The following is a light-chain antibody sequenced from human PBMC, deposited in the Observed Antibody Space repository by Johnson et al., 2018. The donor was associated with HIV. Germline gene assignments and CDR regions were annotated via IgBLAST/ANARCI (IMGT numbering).Light chain of an antibody. V-gene: IGLV1-51*02. Sequence: QSVLTQPPSVSAAPVQKVTISCSGSSSNIGNNYVSWYQQLPGTAPKLLIYENNKRPSGIPDRFSGSKSGTSATLGITGIQTGDAADYYCVTWDNSLNTGGVVGAWTKVTVL. CDR3: VTWDNSLNTGGV. CDR2: ENN. CDR1: SSNIGNNY. J-gene: IGLJ1*01.